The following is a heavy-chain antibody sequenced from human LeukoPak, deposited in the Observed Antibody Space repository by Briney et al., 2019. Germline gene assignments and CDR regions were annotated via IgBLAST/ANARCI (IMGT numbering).Heavy chain of an antibody. V-gene: IGHV3-74*01. CDR1: GFTFSSCW. CDR2: INSDGSST. D-gene: IGHD1-26*01. J-gene: IGHJ3*02. Sequence: QPGGSLRLSCAASGFTFSSCWMHWVRQDPGKGLVWVSRINSDGSSTNYADSVKGRFTISRDNAKNTLYLQMNSLRAEDTAVYYCARGGSPPEALGDAFDIWGQGTMVTVSS. CDR3: ARGGSPPEALGDAFDI.